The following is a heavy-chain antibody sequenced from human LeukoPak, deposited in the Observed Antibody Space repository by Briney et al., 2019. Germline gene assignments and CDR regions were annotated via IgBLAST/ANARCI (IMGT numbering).Heavy chain of an antibody. D-gene: IGHD6-13*01. CDR2: INNNGGST. CDR3: VKGLSSSWAYFDY. CDR1: GFTFSIYA. Sequence: PGGSLRLSCSASGFTFSIYAMHWVRQAPGKGLEYVSSINNNGGSTYYADSVKGRFTISRDNSKSTLYLQMSSLRPEDTAVYYCVKGLSSSWAYFDYWGQGTLVTVSS. V-gene: IGHV3-64D*06. J-gene: IGHJ4*02.